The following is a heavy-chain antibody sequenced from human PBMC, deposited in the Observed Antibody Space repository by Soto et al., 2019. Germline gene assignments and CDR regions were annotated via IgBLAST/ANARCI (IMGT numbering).Heavy chain of an antibody. J-gene: IGHJ4*02. CDR1: GFTFRTYG. D-gene: IGHD6-13*01. Sequence: PGGSLRLSCAASGFTFRTYGMNWVRRAPGGGLEWVASISSSGSFIYYADSVRGRFTISRDDAEKSLYLQMNSLRAEGTALYYCAREPEGIAAALDYWGRGTLVTVSS. CDR2: ISSSGSFI. V-gene: IGHV3-21*01. CDR3: AREPEGIAAALDY.